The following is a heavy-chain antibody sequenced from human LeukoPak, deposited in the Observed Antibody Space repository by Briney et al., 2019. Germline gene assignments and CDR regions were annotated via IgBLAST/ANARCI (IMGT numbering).Heavy chain of an antibody. Sequence: TSETLSLTCTVSGCSISGYYWIWIRQPAGKGLEWIGRIYSSGSSNYNPSLKSRVTMSEDTSKNQFSLKLSSVTAADTAVYYCERGGGYSSSLNAFDMWGQGTMVTVSS. CDR2: IYSSGSS. V-gene: IGHV4-4*07. CDR1: GCSISGYY. D-gene: IGHD6-13*01. CDR3: ERGGGYSSSLNAFDM. J-gene: IGHJ3*02.